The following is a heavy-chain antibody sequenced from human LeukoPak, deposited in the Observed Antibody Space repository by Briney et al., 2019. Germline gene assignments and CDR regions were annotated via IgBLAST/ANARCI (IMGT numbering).Heavy chain of an antibody. V-gene: IGHV1-2*02. CDR2: INPNSGGT. D-gene: IGHD3-22*01. J-gene: IGHJ3*02. CDR3: ARDWSGYDSSGYYLGAFDI. CDR1: GYTFTGYY. Sequence: ASVKVSCKASGYTFTGYYMHWVRQAPGQGHEWMGWINPNSGGTNYAQKFQGRVTMTRDTSISTAYMELSRLRSDDTAVYYCARDWSGYDSSGYYLGAFDIWGQGTMVTVSS.